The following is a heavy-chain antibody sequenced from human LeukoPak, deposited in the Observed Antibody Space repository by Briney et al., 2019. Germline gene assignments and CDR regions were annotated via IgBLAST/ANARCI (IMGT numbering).Heavy chain of an antibody. V-gene: IGHV3-7*01. CDR3: ARVRTTVTYYFDY. Sequence: PGGSLRLSCAASGFTFSTYWMSWVRQAPGKGLEWVANIKQDGSEKYYVDSVKGRFTISRDSAKNSLYPQMNSLRAEDTAVYYCARVRTTVTYYFDYWGQGTLVTVSS. D-gene: IGHD4-17*01. CDR1: GFTFSTYW. CDR2: IKQDGSEK. J-gene: IGHJ4*02.